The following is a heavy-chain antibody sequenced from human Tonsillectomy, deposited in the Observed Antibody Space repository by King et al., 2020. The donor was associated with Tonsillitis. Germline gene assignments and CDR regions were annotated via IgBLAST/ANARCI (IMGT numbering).Heavy chain of an antibody. V-gene: IGHV3-53*01. CDR3: ARGEYSSSFDFDY. J-gene: IGHJ4*02. CDR1: GFTVSSNY. CDR2: IYSGGST. D-gene: IGHD6-6*01. Sequence: VQLVESGGGLIQPGGSLRLSCAASGFTVSSNYMSWVRQAPGKGLEWVSVIYSGGSTYYADSVKGRFTISSDNSKNTLYLQMNSLRAEDTAVYYCARGEYSSSFDFDYWGQGTLVTVSS.